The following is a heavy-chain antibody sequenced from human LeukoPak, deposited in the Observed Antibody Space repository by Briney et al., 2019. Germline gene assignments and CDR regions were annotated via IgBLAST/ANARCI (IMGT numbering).Heavy chain of an antibody. CDR1: GFTFSTSA. J-gene: IGHJ4*02. V-gene: IGHV3-23*01. CDR3: AKSRDGYYAYFEY. Sequence: GGSLRLSCAASGFTFSTSAMSWVRQAPGKGLECVSTISGSGGSIYYADSVKGRFTISRDNSKNTMYLQMNSLRAEDTAIYYCAKSRDGYYAYFEYWGQGALVTVSS. CDR2: ISGSGGSI. D-gene: IGHD5-24*01.